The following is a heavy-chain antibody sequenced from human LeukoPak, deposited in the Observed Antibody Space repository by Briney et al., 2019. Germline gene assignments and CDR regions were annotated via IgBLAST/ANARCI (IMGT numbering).Heavy chain of an antibody. CDR3: ARVGYYESSGYYEY. V-gene: IGHV1-2*06. D-gene: IGHD3-22*01. CDR2: INPNSGGT. Sequence: ASVKVSCKASGYTLTDYYMHWVRRAPGQGLEWMGRINPNSGGTNYAQKFQGRVTMTRDTSISKVYMELSRLGSDDTAVYYCARVGYYESSGYYEYWGQGTLVTVSS. CDR1: GYTLTDYY. J-gene: IGHJ4*02.